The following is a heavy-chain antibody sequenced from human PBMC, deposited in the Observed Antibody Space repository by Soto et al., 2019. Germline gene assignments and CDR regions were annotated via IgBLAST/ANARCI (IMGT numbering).Heavy chain of an antibody. J-gene: IGHJ5*02. CDR1: GGSISTSRAD. CDR2: IFYSGST. V-gene: IGHV4-39*01. CDR3: ARQPTTGDTDLWFDP. Sequence: QLQLLESGPGLVKASETLSLTCNVSGGSISTSRADWAWIRQPPGKGLEWLANIFYSGSTYYNPSLASRVTVSVDTSKNEFSLKLRSVTAADTAVYYCARQPTTGDTDLWFDPWGQGTLVTVSS. D-gene: IGHD2-21*01.